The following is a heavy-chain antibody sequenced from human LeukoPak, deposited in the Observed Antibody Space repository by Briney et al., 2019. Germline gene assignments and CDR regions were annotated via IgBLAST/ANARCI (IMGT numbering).Heavy chain of an antibody. J-gene: IGHJ5*02. D-gene: IGHD3-22*01. CDR2: ISSSSSTI. CDR3: ARDSGYYYDSSNWFDP. CDR1: GFTFSSYG. Sequence: GGSLRLSCAASGFTFSSYGMNWVRQAPGKGLEWVSYISSSSSTIYYADSVKGRFTISRDNAKNSLYLQMNSLRAEDTAVYHCARDSGYYYDSSNWFDPWGQGTLVTVSS. V-gene: IGHV3-48*01.